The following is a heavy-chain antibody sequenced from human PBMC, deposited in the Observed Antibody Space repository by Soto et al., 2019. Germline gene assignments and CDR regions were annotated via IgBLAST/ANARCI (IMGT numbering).Heavy chain of an antibody. V-gene: IGHV3-53*01. D-gene: IGHD4-17*01. J-gene: IGHJ5*02. Sequence: GGSLRLSCAASGFTVSSNYMSWVRQAPGKGLEWVSDIYSGGTTYYADSVKGRFTISRDNAKNTLYLQMNSLRAEDTAVYYCARDPDYGLNWFDPWGQGTLVTVSS. CDR1: GFTVSSNY. CDR2: IYSGGTT. CDR3: ARDPDYGLNWFDP.